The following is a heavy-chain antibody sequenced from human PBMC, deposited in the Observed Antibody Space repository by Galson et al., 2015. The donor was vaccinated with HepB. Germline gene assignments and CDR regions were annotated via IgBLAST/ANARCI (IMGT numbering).Heavy chain of an antibody. CDR2: INPNSGGT. D-gene: IGHD1-26*01. J-gene: IGHJ4*02. CDR3: ATSRYSGSYYPWDY. Sequence: SVKVSCKASGYTFTGYYMHWVRQAPGQGLEWMGWINPNSGGTNYAQKFQGWVTMTRDTSISTAYMELSRLRSDDTAVYYCATSRYSGSYYPWDYWGQGTLVTVSS. V-gene: IGHV1-2*04. CDR1: GYTFTGYY.